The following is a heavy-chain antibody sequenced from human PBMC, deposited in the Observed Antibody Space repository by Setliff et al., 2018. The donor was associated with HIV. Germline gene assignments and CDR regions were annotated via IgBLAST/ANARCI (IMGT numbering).Heavy chain of an antibody. V-gene: IGHV4-39*02. CDR1: GDSVSSSSFY. CDR2: MYYSGST. Sequence: SETLSLTCTVSGDSVSSSSFYWGWVRQPPGKGLEWIGSMYYSGSTYYNPSRKSRITMSVDTSKNQFSLKLSSVTAADTAVYYCAREARPYYYDSCCYSHFWGPGTLVTVSS. CDR3: AREARPYYYDSCCYSHF. J-gene: IGHJ4*02. D-gene: IGHD3-22*01.